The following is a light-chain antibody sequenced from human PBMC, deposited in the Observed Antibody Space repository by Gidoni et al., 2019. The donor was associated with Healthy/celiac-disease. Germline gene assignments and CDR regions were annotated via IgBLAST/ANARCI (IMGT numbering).Light chain of an antibody. CDR1: SANIGAGYD. V-gene: IGLV1-40*01. J-gene: IGLJ2*01. CDR2: GNS. CDR3: QSYDSSLSGSV. Sequence: QSVLTQPPSVSGAPGQTVTISCTGSSANIGAGYDVHWYQPLPGTAPKLLIYGNSTRPSGVPDRFSGSKSGTSASLAITGLQAEDEADYYCQSYDSSLSGSVFGGGTKLTV.